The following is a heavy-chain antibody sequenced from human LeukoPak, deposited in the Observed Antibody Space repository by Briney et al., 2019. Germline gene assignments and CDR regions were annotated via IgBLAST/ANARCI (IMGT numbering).Heavy chain of an antibody. CDR2: ISGGGAKT. Sequence: GGSLRLSCAASGFNFDQYAMNWVRQAPGKGLEWGSFISGGGAKTFYADSVKGRFSISRDNSKNTVYLHMNSLRAEDTAIYYCAKFSPSYGNDALDIWGPGTMVTVSS. V-gene: IGHV3-23*01. J-gene: IGHJ3*02. D-gene: IGHD3-16*01. CDR1: GFNFDQYA. CDR3: AKFSPSYGNDALDI.